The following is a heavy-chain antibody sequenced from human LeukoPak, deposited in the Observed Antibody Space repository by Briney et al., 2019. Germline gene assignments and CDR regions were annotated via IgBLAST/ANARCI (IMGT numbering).Heavy chain of an antibody. V-gene: IGHV3-11*05. CDR1: IFTFKDYY. J-gene: IGHJ3*02. CDR2: ISRSSSYT. D-gene: IGHD3-16*02. Sequence: GGSLRLSCAASIFTFKDYYMSWIRQAPGKGLEWVSYISRSSSYTNYADSVKGRFTISKHNAKNSLSLKLKGLRAEVTTVYYCVRVLSQDAFDIWGQGTMVTVSS. CDR3: VRVLSQDAFDI.